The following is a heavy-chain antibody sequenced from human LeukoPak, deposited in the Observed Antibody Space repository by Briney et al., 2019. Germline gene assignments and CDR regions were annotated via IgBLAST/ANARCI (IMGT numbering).Heavy chain of an antibody. Sequence: ASVNVSCQASGYTLTGYYMHWVRQAPGQGLEGMGWNNPNSGGKNYAQKLQGRVTMTRDTSISKAYMGLSRLRSDDKAVYYCARRHRWLQFPDYWGQGTLVTVSS. CDR1: GYTLTGYY. CDR2: NNPNSGGK. D-gene: IGHD5-24*01. CDR3: ARRHRWLQFPDY. J-gene: IGHJ4*02. V-gene: IGHV1-2*02.